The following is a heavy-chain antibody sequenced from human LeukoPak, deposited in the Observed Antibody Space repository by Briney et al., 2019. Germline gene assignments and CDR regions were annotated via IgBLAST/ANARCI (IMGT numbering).Heavy chain of an antibody. CDR2: IWSDGSNK. Sequence: GGSLRLSCAASGFTFSSYAMHWVRQASGQGLEWLAVIWSDGSNKYYADSVRGRFTISRDNSHSTLYLQMHSLRVEDTAVYYCARSEGSFDYWGQGILVTVSS. CDR1: GFTFSSYA. D-gene: IGHD3-10*01. J-gene: IGHJ4*02. CDR3: ARSEGSFDY. V-gene: IGHV3-33*08.